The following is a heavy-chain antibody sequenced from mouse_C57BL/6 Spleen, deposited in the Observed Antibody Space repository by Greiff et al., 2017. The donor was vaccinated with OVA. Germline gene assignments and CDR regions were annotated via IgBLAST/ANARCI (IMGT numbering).Heavy chain of an antibody. D-gene: IGHD1-1*01. CDR3: ARTLYYGSRDWYFDV. J-gene: IGHJ1*03. Sequence: QVQLQQSGAELVKPGASVKMSCKASGYTFTTYPIEWMKQNHGKSLEWIGNFHPYNDDTKYNEKFKGKATLTVEKSSSTVYLELSRLTSDDSAVYYCARTLYYGSRDWYFDVWGTGTTVTVSS. CDR1: GYTFTTYP. CDR2: FHPYNDDT. V-gene: IGHV1-47*01.